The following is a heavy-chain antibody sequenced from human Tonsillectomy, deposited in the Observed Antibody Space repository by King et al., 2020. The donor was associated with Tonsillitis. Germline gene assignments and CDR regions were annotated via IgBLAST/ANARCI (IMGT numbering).Heavy chain of an antibody. CDR1: GFSFSSYG. V-gene: IGHV3-33*01. Sequence: VQLVVSGGGVVQPGRSLRLSCAASGFSFSSYGMHWVRQAPGKGLEWVAIIWFDASNKYYADSVKGRFTISRDNSNNTLYLQMHSLRAEDTAVYYCARVLYPQGSSSGHFDYWGQGTLVTVSS. CDR3: ARVLYPQGSSSGHFDY. J-gene: IGHJ4*02. CDR2: IWFDASNK. D-gene: IGHD6-6*01.